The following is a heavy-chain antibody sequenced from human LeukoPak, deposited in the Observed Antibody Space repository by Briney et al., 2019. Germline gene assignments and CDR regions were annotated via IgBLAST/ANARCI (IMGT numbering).Heavy chain of an antibody. CDR3: ARGDYGSGSYRYFDY. V-gene: IGHV1-18*01. D-gene: IGHD3-10*01. J-gene: IGHJ4*02. CDR2: ISAYNGNT. Sequence: GASVKVSCKASGYIFISYYMHWVRQAPGQGPKWMGWISAYNGNTNYAQKLQGRVTMTTDTSTSTAYMELRSLRSDDTAVYYCARGDYGSGSYRYFDYWGQGTLVTVSS. CDR1: GYIFISYY.